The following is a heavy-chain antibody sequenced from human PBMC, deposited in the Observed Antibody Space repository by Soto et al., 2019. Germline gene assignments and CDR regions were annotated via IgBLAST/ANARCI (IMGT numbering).Heavy chain of an antibody. D-gene: IGHD1-1*01. V-gene: IGHV1-3*01. CDR1: ENTFSTYL. Sequence: ASVKVSCKASENTFSTYLVHWVRQVHGQGLEWMGWHNGYNGQTEYSQKFRGRVTITRDTSAKTAYWELRSLTSEDTAVYYCAGPHDRAGLGTWGQGTLVTVSS. CDR2: HNGYNGQT. CDR3: AGPHDRAGLGT. J-gene: IGHJ5*02.